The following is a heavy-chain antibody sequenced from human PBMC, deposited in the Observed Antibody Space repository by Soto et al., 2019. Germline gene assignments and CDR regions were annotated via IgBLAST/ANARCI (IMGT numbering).Heavy chain of an antibody. D-gene: IGHD3-10*01. CDR1: GFPFTTYG. Sequence: QVQLLESGGGVVQPGRSLRLSCAASGFPFTTYGMHWVREGPGKGLEWVAVISYDGSNTYYADSVKGRFTISRDNSKNTLYLQMNSLRPEDTALYYCVGGQYYFDYRGQGTLVTVSS. CDR2: ISYDGSNT. CDR3: VGGQYYFDY. V-gene: IGHV3-30*03. J-gene: IGHJ4*02.